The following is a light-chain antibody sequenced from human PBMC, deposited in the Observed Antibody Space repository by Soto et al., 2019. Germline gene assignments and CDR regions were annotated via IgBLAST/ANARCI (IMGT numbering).Light chain of an antibody. CDR2: AAS. CDR1: QRITNS. V-gene: IGKV1-39*01. J-gene: IGKJ3*01. CDR3: QQTYSPPFT. Sequence: DIQMTQSPSSLSASVGDRVTIPCRASQRITNSLNWYQQKPGRAPNLLIYAASSLQRGAPSRFSGSGSGTDFTLTISSLQPDDFATYYCQQTYSPPFTFGPWTKVDIK.